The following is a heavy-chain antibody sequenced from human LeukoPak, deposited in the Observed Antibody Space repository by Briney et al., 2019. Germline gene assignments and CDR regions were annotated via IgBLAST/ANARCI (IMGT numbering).Heavy chain of an antibody. Sequence: TLSLTCTVAGGSISSGRYYWSWIRQPAGKGLEWIGRFYTSGSTNYNPSLKSRVTISVDMSKNQFSLKLSSVTAADTAVYYCARGPVYNEFWSGSDDAFDIWGQGTMVTVSS. CDR2: FYTSGST. CDR3: ARGPVYNEFWSGSDDAFDI. V-gene: IGHV4-61*02. CDR1: GGSISSGRYY. J-gene: IGHJ3*02. D-gene: IGHD3-3*01.